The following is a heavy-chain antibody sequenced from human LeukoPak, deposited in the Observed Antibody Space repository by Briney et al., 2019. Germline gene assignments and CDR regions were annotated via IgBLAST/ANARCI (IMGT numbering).Heavy chain of an antibody. Sequence: SETLSLTCTVSDGSINSGNYYWSWIRQPAGKGLEWIGRIYTNGNTKYNPSLKSRVTMSLDTSKNQFSLKLTSVTAADTAVYYCARDWSSSWVYFDYWGQGTLVTVSS. V-gene: IGHV4-61*02. J-gene: IGHJ4*02. D-gene: IGHD6-13*01. CDR2: IYTNGNT. CDR3: ARDWSSSWVYFDY. CDR1: DGSINSGNYY.